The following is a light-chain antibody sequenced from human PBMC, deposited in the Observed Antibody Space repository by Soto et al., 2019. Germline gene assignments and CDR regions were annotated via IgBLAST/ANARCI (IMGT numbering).Light chain of an antibody. Sequence: IVLTQSPATLSLSPVEIATLSCRASQSVSSYLAWYQQKPGQAPRLLIYDASNRATGIPARFRGSGSGTDFTLTISSLQSEDFAVYYCQQYNNWWTFGQGTKVDI. J-gene: IGKJ1*01. CDR2: DAS. CDR3: QQYNNWWT. CDR1: QSVSSY. V-gene: IGKV3-11*01.